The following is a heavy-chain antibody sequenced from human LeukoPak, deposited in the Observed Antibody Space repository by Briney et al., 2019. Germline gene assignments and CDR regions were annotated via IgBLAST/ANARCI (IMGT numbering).Heavy chain of an antibody. D-gene: IGHD4-17*01. V-gene: IGHV3-74*01. CDR3: ARGTVTAPDY. CDR2: ISTDGSST. Sequence: GGSLRLSCAASGFTFSSYWMHWVRQAPGKGLVWVSRISTDGSSTSYADSVKGRFTISRDNAKNTLYLQMNSLRAEDTAVYSCARGTVTAPDYWGQGTLVTVSS. J-gene: IGHJ4*02. CDR1: GFTFSSYW.